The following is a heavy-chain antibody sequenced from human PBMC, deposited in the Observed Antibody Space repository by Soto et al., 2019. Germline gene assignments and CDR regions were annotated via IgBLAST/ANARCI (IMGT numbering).Heavy chain of an antibody. CDR2: IYYSGST. CDR3: ARVLFGELSLFDY. Sequence: SETLSLTCTVSGGSVSSGSYYWSWIRQPPGKGLEWIGYIYYSGSTNYNPSLKSRVTISVDTSKNQFSLKLSSVTAADTAVYYCARVLFGELSLFDYWGQGTLVTVSS. CDR1: GGSVSSGSYY. J-gene: IGHJ4*02. D-gene: IGHD3-16*02. V-gene: IGHV4-61*01.